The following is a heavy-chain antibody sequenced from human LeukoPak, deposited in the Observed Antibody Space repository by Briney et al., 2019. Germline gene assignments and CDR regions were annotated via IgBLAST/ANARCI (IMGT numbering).Heavy chain of an antibody. CDR3: ARDPTINYDYVWGSYRYIPQSFDY. V-gene: IGHV1-2*02. D-gene: IGHD3-16*02. J-gene: IGHJ4*02. CDR2: INPNSGGT. CDR1: GYTFTGYY. Sequence: ASVKVSFRASGYTFTGYYMHWVGQAPGQGLEGMGWINPNSGGTNYAQKFQGRVTMTRDTSISTAYMELSSLRSDDTAVYYCARDPTINYDYVWGSYRYIPQSFDYWGQGTLVTVSS.